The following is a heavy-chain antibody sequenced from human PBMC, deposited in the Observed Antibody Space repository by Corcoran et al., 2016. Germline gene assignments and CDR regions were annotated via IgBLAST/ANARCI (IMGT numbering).Heavy chain of an antibody. J-gene: IGHJ4*02. CDR2: IDWDDDK. D-gene: IGHD6-6*01. V-gene: IGHV2-70*01. CDR3: ARALGSTEAPYFDY. CDR1: GFSLSTSGMC. Sequence: QVTLRESGPALVKPTQTLTLTCTFSGFSLSTSGMCVSWIRQPPGKALEWLALIDWDDDKYYSTSLKTRLTISKDTSKNQVVLTMTNMDPVDTATYYCARALGSTEAPYFDYWGQGTLVTVSS.